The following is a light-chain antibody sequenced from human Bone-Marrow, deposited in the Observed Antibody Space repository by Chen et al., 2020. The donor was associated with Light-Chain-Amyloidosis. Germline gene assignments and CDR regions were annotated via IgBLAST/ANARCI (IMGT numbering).Light chain of an antibody. CDR3: QSYDSSLSGWV. J-gene: IGLJ3*02. V-gene: IGLV1-40*01. Sequence: QSVLTPPPSVSGAPGQRATISCTGSSSNIGAGYDVHWYQQLPGTAPKLLIYVNTNRPSGVPDRFSGSKSGTSASLAITGLQAEDEADYYCQSYDSSLSGWVFGGGTKLTVL. CDR1: SSNIGAGYD. CDR2: VNT.